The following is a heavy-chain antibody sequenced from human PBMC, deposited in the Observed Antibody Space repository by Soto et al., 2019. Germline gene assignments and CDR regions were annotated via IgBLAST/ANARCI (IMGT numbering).Heavy chain of an antibody. Sequence: SETLSLTCTVSGGSISSGGYYWSWIRQHPGKGLEWIGYIYYSGSTYYNPSLKSRVTISVDTSKNQFSLKLSSVTAADTAVYYCARGTLYYYGLSGWFDPWGQGTLVTVSS. J-gene: IGHJ5*02. CDR2: IYYSGST. CDR1: GGSISSGGYY. V-gene: IGHV4-31*03. D-gene: IGHD3-10*01. CDR3: ARGTLYYYGLSGWFDP.